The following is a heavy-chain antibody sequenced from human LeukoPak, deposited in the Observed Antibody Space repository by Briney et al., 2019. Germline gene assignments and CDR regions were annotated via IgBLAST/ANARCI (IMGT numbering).Heavy chain of an antibody. CDR3: ARDLLNPDYYDSSGYSSGAFDI. J-gene: IGHJ3*02. CDR2: IIPIFGIA. D-gene: IGHD3-22*01. V-gene: IGHV1-69*05. CDR1: GYTFTGYY. Sequence: SVKVSCKASGYTFTGYYMHWVRQAPGQGLEWMGGIIPIFGIANYAQKFQGRVTITTDESTSTAYMELSSLRSEDTAVYYCARDLLNPDYYDSSGYSSGAFDIWGQGTMVTVSS.